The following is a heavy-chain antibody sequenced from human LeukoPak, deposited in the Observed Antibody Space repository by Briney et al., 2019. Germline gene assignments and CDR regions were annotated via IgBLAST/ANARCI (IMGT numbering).Heavy chain of an antibody. CDR1: GDTFTRNW. D-gene: IGHD1-1*01. J-gene: IGHJ5*02. CDR2: INPTGDDT. V-gene: IGHV1-46*01. Sequence: GASVKVSCKTSGDTFTRNWMHWIRQGPGQGLEWMGVINPTGDDTMYAQKFQGRVIVTRDMSSNTDYMELGSLRSDDTAVYYCARDHSIDDKSWWLDPWGQGTLVTVSS. CDR3: ARDHSIDDKSWWLDP.